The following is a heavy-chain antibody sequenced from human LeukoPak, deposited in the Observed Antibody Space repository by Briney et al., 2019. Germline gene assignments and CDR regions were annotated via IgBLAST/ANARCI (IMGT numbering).Heavy chain of an antibody. Sequence: SVNVSCKASGGTFKSYATTWVRQAPGQGLEWMGQVIPMFGTAEYAQRFQGRVTIVADKSTTTVHMELSSLRSEDTAVYYCARGLDPFAHNPFDIWGQGTMVTVSS. D-gene: IGHD3/OR15-3a*01. V-gene: IGHV1-69*06. CDR3: ARGLDPFAHNPFDI. J-gene: IGHJ3*02. CDR1: GGTFKSYA. CDR2: VIPMFGTA.